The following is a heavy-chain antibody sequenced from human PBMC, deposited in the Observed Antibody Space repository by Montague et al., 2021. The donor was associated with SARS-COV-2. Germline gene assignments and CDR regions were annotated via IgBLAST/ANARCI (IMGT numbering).Heavy chain of an antibody. Sequence: TLSLTCTVSGDSITSGRYYWTWLRHSPGKGLEWIGYIFFSGVTSYNPSLKSRVTISLDSSKNQFFLSLSSVTAADAAVYYCARGDDDISTGYVFEIWGQGTMVTVSS. CDR3: ARGDDDISTGYVFEI. V-gene: IGHV4-31*03. J-gene: IGHJ3*02. CDR2: IFFSGVT. D-gene: IGHD3-9*01. CDR1: GDSITSGRYY.